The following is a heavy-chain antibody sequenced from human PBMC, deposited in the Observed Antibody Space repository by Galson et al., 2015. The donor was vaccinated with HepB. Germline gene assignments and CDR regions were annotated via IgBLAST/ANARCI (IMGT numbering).Heavy chain of an antibody. Sequence: SLRLSCAASGFTFSYYAMSWVRQAPGKGLEWISAITPSGDNTYSADSMKGRFTISRDNSRNTLFLQMNSLRADDTAIHFCAKVFPAQPDGCDRQALYYFDAWGQGTRVTGSA. CDR3: AKVFPAQPDGCDRQALYYFDA. V-gene: IGHV3-23*01. D-gene: IGHD5-24*01. CDR2: ITPSGDNT. CDR1: GFTFSYYA. J-gene: IGHJ4*02.